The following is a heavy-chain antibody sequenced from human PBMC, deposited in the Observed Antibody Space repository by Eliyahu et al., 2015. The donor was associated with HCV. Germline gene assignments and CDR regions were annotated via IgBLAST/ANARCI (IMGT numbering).Heavy chain of an antibody. D-gene: IGHD6-19*01. CDR1: GFTFSSYW. Sequence: EVQLVESGGGLVQPGGSLRLSCAASGFTFSSYWMSWVRQAPGKGLEWVANIKQDGSEKYYVDSVKGRFTISRDNAKNSLYLQMNSLRAEDTAVYYCAREYSSGWYEWGSVDYWGQGTLVTVSS. CDR2: IKQDGSEK. CDR3: AREYSSGWYEWGSVDY. V-gene: IGHV3-7*04. J-gene: IGHJ4*02.